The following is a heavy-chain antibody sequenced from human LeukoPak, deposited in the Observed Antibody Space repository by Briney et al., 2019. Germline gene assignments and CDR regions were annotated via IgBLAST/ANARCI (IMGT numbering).Heavy chain of an antibody. CDR2: IHNSGNT. J-gene: IGHJ5*02. V-gene: IGHV4-59*01. Sequence: LETLSLTCTVSGGSISSYHWSWIRQPPGKGLEWMGYIHNSGNTNYNPSLQSRVTMSLDLSKNQFSLRLNSVTVADTAVYYCARDPGTTSRTWKFDPWGQGTLVTVSS. D-gene: IGHD2-2*01. CDR3: ARDPGTTSRTWKFDP. CDR1: GGSISSYH.